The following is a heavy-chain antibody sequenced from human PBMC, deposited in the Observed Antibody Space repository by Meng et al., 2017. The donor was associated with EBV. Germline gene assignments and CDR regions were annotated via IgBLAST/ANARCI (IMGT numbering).Heavy chain of an antibody. CDR1: GDNFNNVG. V-gene: IGHV1-69*17. J-gene: IGHJ4*02. CDR3: VRDLWLRIGECV. CDR2: ITHVFGIA. D-gene: IGHD5-12*01. Sequence: VQLVQSGAGVEKPGSAGKGTCKGCGDNFNNVGLSWVRQATGQGLEWMGDITHVFGIANYAESFQGRVTISADTSTRTAYMDLSSLRSDDTAVYYCVRDLWLRIGECVWGQGTLVTVSS.